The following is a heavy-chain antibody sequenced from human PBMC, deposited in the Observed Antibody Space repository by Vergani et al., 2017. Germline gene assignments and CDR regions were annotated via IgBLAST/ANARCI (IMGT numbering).Heavy chain of an antibody. V-gene: IGHV1-18*01. CDR2: ISAYNGNT. Sequence: QVQLVQSGAEVKKPGASVKVSCKASGYTFSTYGISWVRQAPGQGLEWMGWISAYNGNTNYPEKFQGRLTMTTDTSTRTAYMELRSLRSDDTAVYYCARDRYDFWSGYSVDYMDVWGKGTTVTVSS. CDR3: ARDRYDFWSGYSVDYMDV. CDR1: GYTFSTYG. D-gene: IGHD3-3*01. J-gene: IGHJ6*03.